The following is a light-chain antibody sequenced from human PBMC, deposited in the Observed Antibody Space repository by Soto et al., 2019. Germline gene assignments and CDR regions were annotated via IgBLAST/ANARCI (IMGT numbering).Light chain of an antibody. CDR2: HAS. J-gene: IGKJ4*01. CDR3: QQRRNWPPLT. V-gene: IGKV3-11*01. CDR1: ESVDIY. Sequence: ETVLTQSPATLSLSPGATATLSCRASESVDIYLAWYQQKPGQAPRLLIYHASNRATGIPAKFSGSGSGTAFTITISSLEPEDSAVYYWQQRRNWPPLTFGGGTRVEI.